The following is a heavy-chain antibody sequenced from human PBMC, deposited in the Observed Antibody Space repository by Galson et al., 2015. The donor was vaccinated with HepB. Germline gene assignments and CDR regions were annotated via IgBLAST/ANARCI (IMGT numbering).Heavy chain of an antibody. CDR1: VGSISEYY. V-gene: IGHV4-59*01. CDR2: VSRSENT. CDR3: VTGRGWLVDD. D-gene: IGHD6-19*01. J-gene: IGHJ4*02. Sequence: SETLSLTCTISVGSISEYYCGWIRQSPGKELDWIGYVSRSENTKYNPSLKSRVTMALDTSKNQFSLRLTSVTAADTAVYYCVTGRGWLVDDWGQGTFVTVSS.